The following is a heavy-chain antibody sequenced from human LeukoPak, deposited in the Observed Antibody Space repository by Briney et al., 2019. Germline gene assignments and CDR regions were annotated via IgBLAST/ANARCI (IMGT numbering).Heavy chain of an antibody. CDR2: IYYSGST. Sequence: SETLSLTCTVAGYSISGYYWSWIRQPPGKGLEWIGYIYYSGSTYYNPSLKSRVTISLDTSKNQFSLKLNSVTAADTAVYYCAKDGDNWNYIDYWGQGTLVTVSS. V-gene: IGHV4-59*01. CDR1: GYSISGYY. J-gene: IGHJ4*02. D-gene: IGHD1-20*01. CDR3: AKDGDNWNYIDY.